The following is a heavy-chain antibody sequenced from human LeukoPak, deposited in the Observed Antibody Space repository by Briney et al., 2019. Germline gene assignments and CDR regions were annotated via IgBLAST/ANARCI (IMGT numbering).Heavy chain of an antibody. CDR3: ARGDSGSFDDAFDI. CDR1: GGSISNYY. Sequence: SSETLSLTCTVSGGSISNYYWSWIRQPPGKGLEWIGYICYSGSTNYNPSLKSRVTISVDTSKNQFSLKLSSVTAADTAVYYCARGDSGSFDDAFDIWGQGTMVTVSS. CDR2: ICYSGST. V-gene: IGHV4-59*12. D-gene: IGHD1-26*01. J-gene: IGHJ3*02.